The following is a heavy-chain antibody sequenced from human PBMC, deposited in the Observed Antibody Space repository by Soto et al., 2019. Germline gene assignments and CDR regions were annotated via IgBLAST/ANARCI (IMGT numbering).Heavy chain of an antibody. V-gene: IGHV3-23*01. CDR3: AKGRIAVAGLFDY. J-gene: IGHJ4*02. CDR1: GFTFSSCA. Sequence: EVQVLESGGGLVQPGGSLRLSCGASGFTFSSCAMGWVRQAPGKGLEWVSEISGSYGTYYADSVKGRFTISRDNSKNTLYLQMNSLRAEDTAIYYCAKGRIAVAGLFDYWGQGTLDTVSS. D-gene: IGHD6-19*01. CDR2: ISGSYGT.